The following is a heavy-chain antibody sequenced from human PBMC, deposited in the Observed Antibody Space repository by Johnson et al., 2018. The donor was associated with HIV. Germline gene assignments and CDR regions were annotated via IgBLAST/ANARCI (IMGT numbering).Heavy chain of an antibody. D-gene: IGHD3-3*01. V-gene: IGHV3-13*01. Sequence: VQLVESGGGLVQPGGSLRLSCAASGFTFSSYDMHWVRQATGKGLEWVSAIGTAGDTYYPGSVKGRFTISRDKAKNSLHLQMNSLRAEDTAVYYCVKGIEEWLNYIAFDIWGRGIMVTVSS. CDR2: IGTAGDT. J-gene: IGHJ3*02. CDR3: VKGIEEWLNYIAFDI. CDR1: GFTFSSYD.